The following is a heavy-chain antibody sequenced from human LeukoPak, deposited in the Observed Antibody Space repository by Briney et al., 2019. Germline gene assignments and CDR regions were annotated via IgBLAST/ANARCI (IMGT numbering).Heavy chain of an antibody. CDR2: ISTSSSYI. Sequence: GGSLRLSCAASGFTFSSHNMNWVRQAPGKGLEWVSSISTSSSYIYYADSVKGRFTVSRDNARNSLFLQMNSLRAEDTAVYYCAKSGYNRFDYWGQGTLVTVSS. D-gene: IGHD5-24*01. V-gene: IGHV3-21*04. J-gene: IGHJ4*02. CDR3: AKSGYNRFDY. CDR1: GFTFSSHN.